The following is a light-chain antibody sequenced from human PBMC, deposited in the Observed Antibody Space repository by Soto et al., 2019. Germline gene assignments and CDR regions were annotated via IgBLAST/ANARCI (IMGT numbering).Light chain of an antibody. CDR3: QQYGSSGT. J-gene: IGKJ1*01. Sequence: IVLTQSPATLSLSPGERATLSCRASQSVSSYLAWYQQKPGQAPRLLIYLASNRAAGVPARFSGSGSGTDFTLTISDVEPEDFAVYYCQQYGSSGTFGQGTELDIK. CDR1: QSVSSY. V-gene: IGKV3-11*01. CDR2: LAS.